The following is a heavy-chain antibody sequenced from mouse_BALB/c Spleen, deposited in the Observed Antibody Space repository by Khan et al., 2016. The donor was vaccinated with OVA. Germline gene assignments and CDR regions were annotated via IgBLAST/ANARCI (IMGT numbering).Heavy chain of an antibody. CDR2: INTYTGEP. CDR1: GYTFTNYG. V-gene: IGHV9-1*02. Sequence: QEVQSGPELKKPGETVKISCKASGYTFTNYGMNWVKQAPGKGLKWMGWINTYTGEPTYADDFKGRFVFSLETSASTAYLQISNLKNEDMTTYFCARISSYWYSDVWGAGTTVTVSS. D-gene: IGHD6-2*01. CDR3: ARISSYWYSDV. J-gene: IGHJ1*01.